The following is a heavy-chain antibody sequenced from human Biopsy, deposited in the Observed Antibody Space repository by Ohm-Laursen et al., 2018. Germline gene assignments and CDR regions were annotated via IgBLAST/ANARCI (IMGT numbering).Heavy chain of an antibody. CDR2: INTYNGNT. CDR1: GYAFTSYG. CDR3: ARERGGYKRTDY. Sequence: SSVKVSCNASGYAFTSYGISWVRQAPGQGLEWMGWINTYNGNTNYAQNLQGRVTMTTDTSTSTAYMELRSLRSDDTAVYYCARERGGYKRTDYWGQGTLVTVSS. J-gene: IGHJ4*02. D-gene: IGHD5-24*01. V-gene: IGHV1-18*01.